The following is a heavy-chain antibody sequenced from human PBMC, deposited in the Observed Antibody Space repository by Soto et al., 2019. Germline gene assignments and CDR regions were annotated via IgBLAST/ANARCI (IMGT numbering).Heavy chain of an antibody. V-gene: IGHV3-53*01. CDR2: IYSGGST. CDR1: GFTVSSNY. D-gene: IGHD3-3*01. CDR3: ARAQHYDFWSGYYYFDY. Sequence: PVGSLRLSCAASGFTVSSNYMSWVRQAPGKGLEWVSVIYSGGSTYYADSVKGRFTISRDNSKNTLYLQMNSLRAEDTAVYYCARAQHYDFWSGYYYFDYWGQGTLVTVSS. J-gene: IGHJ4*02.